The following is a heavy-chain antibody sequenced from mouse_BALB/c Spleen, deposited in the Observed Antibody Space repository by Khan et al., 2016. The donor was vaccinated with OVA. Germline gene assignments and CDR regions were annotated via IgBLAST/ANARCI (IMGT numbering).Heavy chain of an antibody. Sequence: QVRLQQSGAELARPGASVKLSCKASGYTFTDYYINWVKQRTGQGLEWIGEISPGSGDTYYNERFKGKATLTADKSSSTAYMQLNSLTSEASAVXYCARRNYFGYTFAYWGQGTLVTVSA. J-gene: IGHJ3*01. CDR2: ISPGSGDT. V-gene: IGHV1-77*01. D-gene: IGHD1-2*01. CDR1: GYTFTDYY. CDR3: ARRNYFGYTFAY.